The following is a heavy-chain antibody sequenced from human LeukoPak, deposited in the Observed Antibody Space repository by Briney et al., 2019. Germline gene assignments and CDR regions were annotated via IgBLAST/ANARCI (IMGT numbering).Heavy chain of an antibody. CDR2: FYYSGST. D-gene: IGHD3-3*02. V-gene: IGHV4-39*07. CDR3: ARDSAIFGVGLNWFDP. CDR1: GGSISSSSYY. Sequence: PSETLSLTCTVSGGSISSSSYYWGWIRQPPGKGLEWIGSFYYSGSTYYNPSLKSRSTISVDTSKTQFSRKLSSVTAADRAVYYCARDSAIFGVGLNWFDPGGQGTLVTVSS. J-gene: IGHJ5*02.